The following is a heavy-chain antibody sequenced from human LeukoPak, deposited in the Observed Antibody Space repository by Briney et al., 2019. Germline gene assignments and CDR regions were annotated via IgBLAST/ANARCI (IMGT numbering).Heavy chain of an antibody. Sequence: ASVNVSCKVSVYTLTELSMHGVRQAPGQGLEWMGWISAYNGNTNYAQKLQGRVTMTTDTSTSTAYMELRSLRSDDTAVYYCARILMTTVTTAGDIWGQGTMVTVSS. CDR2: ISAYNGNT. CDR1: VYTLTELS. D-gene: IGHD4-17*01. J-gene: IGHJ3*02. CDR3: ARILMTTVTTAGDI. V-gene: IGHV1-18*01.